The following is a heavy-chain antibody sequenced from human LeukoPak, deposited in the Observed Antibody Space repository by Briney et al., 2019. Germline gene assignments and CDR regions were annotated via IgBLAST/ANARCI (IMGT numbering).Heavy chain of an antibody. CDR3: ARDRLVYYGSGDGYFDY. Sequence: GRSRRLSCAASGFTFSSYGMHWVRQAPGKGLEWVAVIWYDGSNKYYADSVKGRFTISRDNSKNTLYLQMNSLRAEDTAVYYCARDRLVYYGSGDGYFDYWGQGTLVTVSS. V-gene: IGHV3-33*01. D-gene: IGHD3-10*01. CDR1: GFTFSSYG. CDR2: IWYDGSNK. J-gene: IGHJ4*02.